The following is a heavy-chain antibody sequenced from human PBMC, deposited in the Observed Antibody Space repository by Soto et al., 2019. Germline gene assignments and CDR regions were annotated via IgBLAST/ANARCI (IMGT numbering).Heavy chain of an antibody. V-gene: IGHV3-33*01. D-gene: IGHD6-6*01. Sequence: QVQLVEAGGGVVQPGRSLRLSCAASGFTFSSYGMHWVRQAPGKGLEWVAVLWYVGSNKYYADSVKGRLTICRGNSKNELYLQMNSLRAEDTADYYCEREKCVPARHCDCYYYGMDVWGQGSTVTASS. CDR1: GFTFSSYG. CDR2: LWYVGSNK. CDR3: EREKCVPARHCDCYYYGMDV. J-gene: IGHJ6*02.